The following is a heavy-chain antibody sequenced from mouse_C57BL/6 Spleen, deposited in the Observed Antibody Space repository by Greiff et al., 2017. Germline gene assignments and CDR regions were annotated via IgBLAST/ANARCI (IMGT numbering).Heavy chain of an antibody. CDR1: GFTFSSYA. Sequence: EVQVVESGEGLVKPGGSLKLSCAASGFTFSSYAMSWVRQTPEKRLEWVAYISSGGDYIYYADTVKGRFTISRDNARNTLYLQMSSLKSEDTAMYYCTRDKGYYGNFYFDYWGQGTTLTVSS. CDR2: ISSGGDYI. V-gene: IGHV5-9-1*02. J-gene: IGHJ2*01. D-gene: IGHD2-1*01. CDR3: TRDKGYYGNFYFDY.